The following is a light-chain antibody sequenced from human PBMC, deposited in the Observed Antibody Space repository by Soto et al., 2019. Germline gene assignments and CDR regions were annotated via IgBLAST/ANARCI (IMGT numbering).Light chain of an antibody. CDR1: SSNFGAGYD. J-gene: IGLJ3*02. V-gene: IGLV1-40*01. CDR3: QSYDSSLSASEV. Sequence: QPVLTQPPSVSGAPGQRVTISCTGSSSNFGAGYDLHWYQQLPGTAPKLLIYGNSNRPSGVPDRFSGSKSGTSASLAITGLQAEDEADYYCQSYDSSLSASEVFGGGTKLTVL. CDR2: GNS.